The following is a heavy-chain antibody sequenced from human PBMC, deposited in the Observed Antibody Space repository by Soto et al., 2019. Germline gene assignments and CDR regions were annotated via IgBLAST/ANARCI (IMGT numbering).Heavy chain of an antibody. CDR2: INKDGSQK. CDR3: ARRGGWRDFDY. Sequence: EVQLVESGGGVVQPGGSLRVSCAASGFTFSSYWMSWVRQAPGKGLEWVANINKDGSQKYSVDSVKGRFTISRDNAKNSLYLQMNSLRAEDTALYSCARRGGWRDFDYWGQGTLVTVSS. CDR1: GFTFSSYW. J-gene: IGHJ4*02. V-gene: IGHV3-7*01. D-gene: IGHD2-15*01.